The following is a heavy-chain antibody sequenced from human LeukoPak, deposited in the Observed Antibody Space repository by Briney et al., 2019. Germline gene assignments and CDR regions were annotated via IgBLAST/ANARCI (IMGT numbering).Heavy chain of an antibody. D-gene: IGHD1-26*01. CDR3: VKVRIVGAPTDYFDY. Sequence: GGSLRLSCAASGFSFDDYAMHWVRQAPGKGLEWVSGISWNSGTIVYAASVKGRFTISRDNAKNSLYLQMNSRRAEDTALYYCVKVRIVGAPTDYFDYWGQGTLVTVSS. J-gene: IGHJ4*02. CDR2: ISWNSGTI. CDR1: GFSFDDYA. V-gene: IGHV3-9*01.